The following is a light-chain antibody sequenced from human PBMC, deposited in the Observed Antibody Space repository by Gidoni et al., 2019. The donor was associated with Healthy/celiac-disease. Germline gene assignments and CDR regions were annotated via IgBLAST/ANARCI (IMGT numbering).Light chain of an antibody. V-gene: IGKV1-39*01. CDR2: AAS. CDR3: QQSYSTS. Sequence: DIKMTQSPSSLSASVGDSVTITCRASQSISSYLNWYQQKPGKAPKLLIYAASSLQSGVPSRFSGSGSGTDFTLTISSLQPEDFATYYCQQSYSTSFGGGTKVEIK. J-gene: IGKJ4*01. CDR1: QSISSY.